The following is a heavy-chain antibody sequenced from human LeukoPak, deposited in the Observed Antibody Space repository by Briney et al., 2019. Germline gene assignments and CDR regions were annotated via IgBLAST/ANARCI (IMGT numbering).Heavy chain of an antibody. CDR2: ISASGGSW. CDR3: AKSYSYGSGSYYKTFDY. CDR1: GFXFSIYA. J-gene: IGHJ4*02. D-gene: IGHD3-10*01. Sequence: PGGSLRLSCAASGFXFSIYATTWVRQAPGKGLEWVSTISASGGSWFYADSVRGRFTMSRDNSKNTLYLQMNSLRAEDTAVYYCAKSYSYGSGSYYKTFDYWGQGTLATVSS. V-gene: IGHV3-23*01.